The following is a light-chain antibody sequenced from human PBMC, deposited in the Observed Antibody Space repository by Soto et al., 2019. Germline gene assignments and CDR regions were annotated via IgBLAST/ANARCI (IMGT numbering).Light chain of an antibody. Sequence: QSVLTQSPSASASLGASVKLTCTLSSGHSTYDIAWHQQQPEKGPRYLMKLNSDGSHTKGDGIPDRFSGSSSGAERYLTIPVLRSEEEADYSCQTGGTGLRVFGGGTQLTVL. J-gene: IGLJ3*02. V-gene: IGLV4-69*01. CDR1: SGHSTYD. CDR2: LNSDGSH. CDR3: QTGGTGLRV.